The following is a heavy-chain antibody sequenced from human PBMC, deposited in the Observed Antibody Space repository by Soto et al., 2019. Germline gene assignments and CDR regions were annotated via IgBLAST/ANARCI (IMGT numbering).Heavy chain of an antibody. CDR3: ARDPRYFWSGYYYYFDY. V-gene: IGHV6-1*01. Sequence: SQTLSLTCAISGDSVSSDSAAWNCIRQSPSRGLEWLGRTYYRSKWYNDYAVSVKSRITINPDTSKNQFSLQLNSVTPEDTAVYYCARDPRYFWSGYYYYFDYWGQGTLVTVSS. D-gene: IGHD3-3*01. CDR1: GDSVSSDSAA. CDR2: TYYRSKWYN. J-gene: IGHJ4*02.